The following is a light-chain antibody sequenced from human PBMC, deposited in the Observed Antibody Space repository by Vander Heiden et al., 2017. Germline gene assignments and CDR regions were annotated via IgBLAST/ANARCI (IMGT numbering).Light chain of an antibody. Sequence: DIQMTQSPSSVSASVGDGVTITCRASRDINSWLAWYQQKPGKAPKLLIYPASTLQGGVPSRFSGSGSGTDYTLTISGLQPEDFANYYCQQANSFPPYTFGQGTKVEIK. J-gene: IGKJ2*01. CDR1: RDINSW. V-gene: IGKV1-12*01. CDR2: PAS. CDR3: QQANSFPPYT.